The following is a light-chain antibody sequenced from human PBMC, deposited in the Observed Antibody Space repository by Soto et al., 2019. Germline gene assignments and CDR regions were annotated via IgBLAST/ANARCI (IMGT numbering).Light chain of an antibody. V-gene: IGLV1-51*01. CDR3: EPWDSSLSVVL. J-gene: IGLJ2*01. Sequence: QSVLTQPPSVSAAPGQKVTISCSGSTSNIGNNFVFWYQHLPGTAPKLLIYDNNKRPSGIPDRFSGSKSGTSATLGITGLQSGDEAEYYCEPWDSSLSVVLFGGGTKLTVL. CDR2: DNN. CDR1: TSNIGNNF.